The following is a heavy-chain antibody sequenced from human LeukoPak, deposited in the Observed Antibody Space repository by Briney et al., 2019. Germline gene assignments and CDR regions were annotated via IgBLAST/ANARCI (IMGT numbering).Heavy chain of an antibody. D-gene: IGHD3-9*01. CDR2: IYYSGST. Sequence: SETLSLTCTVSGGSISSSSYYWGWIRQPPGKGLEWIGSIYYSGSTYYNPSLKSRVTISVDTSKNQFSLKLSSVTAADTAVYYCARVMDYDILTGYYGTWYYFDYWGQGTLVTVSS. V-gene: IGHV4-39*07. CDR1: GGSISSSSYY. J-gene: IGHJ4*02. CDR3: ARVMDYDILTGYYGTWYYFDY.